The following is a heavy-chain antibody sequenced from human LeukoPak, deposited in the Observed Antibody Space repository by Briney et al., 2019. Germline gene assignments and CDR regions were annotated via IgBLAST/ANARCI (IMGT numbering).Heavy chain of an antibody. D-gene: IGHD2-8*02. J-gene: IGHJ4*02. CDR1: GYSFTLYG. Sequence: VKVSFKASGYSFTLYGMSWVRQAPGQGPEWMGWISGSNGNTNYAQKFQGRVTLTTDTSASTAYMELRSLRSDDKAVYYCARSGRGTYYYFDWWGQGTLVTVSS. CDR2: ISGSNGNT. CDR3: ARSGRGTYYYFDW. V-gene: IGHV1-18*01.